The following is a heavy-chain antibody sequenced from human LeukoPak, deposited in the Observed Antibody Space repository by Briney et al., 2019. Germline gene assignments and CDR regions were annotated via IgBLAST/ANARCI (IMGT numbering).Heavy chain of an antibody. V-gene: IGHV3-23*01. CDR3: AKAPRTTVTNYYYYYMDV. CDR2: ISGSGGST. D-gene: IGHD4-17*01. Sequence: GGSLRLSCAASGFTFSSYGMSWVRQAPGKGLEWVSAISGSGGSTYYADSVKGRFTISRDNSKNTLYLQMNSLRAEDTAVYYCAKAPRTTVTNYYYYYMDVWGKGTTVTISS. J-gene: IGHJ6*03. CDR1: GFTFSSYG.